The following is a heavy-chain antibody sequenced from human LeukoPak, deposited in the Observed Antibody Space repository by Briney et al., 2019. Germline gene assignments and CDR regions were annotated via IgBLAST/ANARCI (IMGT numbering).Heavy chain of an antibody. V-gene: IGHV1-2*02. Sequence: GASVKVSCKASGYTFTGYYMHWVRQAPGQGLEWMGWINPNSGGTNYAQKFQGRVTMTRDTSISTAYMELSRLRSDDTAVYYCAREKSGYSYGYWFDPWGQGTLVTVSS. CDR2: INPNSGGT. D-gene: IGHD3-3*01. CDR3: AREKSGYSYGYWFDP. CDR1: GYTFTGYY. J-gene: IGHJ5*02.